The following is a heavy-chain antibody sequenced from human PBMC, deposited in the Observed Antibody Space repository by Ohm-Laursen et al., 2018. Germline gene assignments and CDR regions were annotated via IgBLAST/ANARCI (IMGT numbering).Heavy chain of an antibody. CDR3: ARGPRDYYDSSGSVDL. J-gene: IGHJ2*01. Sequence: QTLSLTCAVSGGSISSYYWSWIRQPPGKGLEWIGYIYYSGSTNYNPSLKSRVTISVDTSKNQFSLKLSSVTAADTAVYYCARGPRDYYDSSGSVDLWGRGTLVTVSS. CDR1: GGSISSYY. V-gene: IGHV4-59*01. CDR2: IYYSGST. D-gene: IGHD3-22*01.